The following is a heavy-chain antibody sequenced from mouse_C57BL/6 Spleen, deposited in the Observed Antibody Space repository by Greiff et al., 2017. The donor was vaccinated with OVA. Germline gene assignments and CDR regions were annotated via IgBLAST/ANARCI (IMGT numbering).Heavy chain of an antibody. Sequence: VHVQQPGAELVRPGSSVKLSCKASGYTFTSYWMDWVKQRPGQGLEWIGNIYPSDREPHYNQKFKDKATLTVDKSSSTAYMQLSSLTAEDSAVYYCARWYGSSYEAYWGQGTLVTVSA. CDR2: IYPSDREP. CDR1: GYTFTSYW. V-gene: IGHV1-61*01. J-gene: IGHJ3*01. CDR3: ARWYGSSYEAY. D-gene: IGHD1-1*01.